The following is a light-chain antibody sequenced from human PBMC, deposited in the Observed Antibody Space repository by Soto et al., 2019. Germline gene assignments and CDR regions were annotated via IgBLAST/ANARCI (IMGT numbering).Light chain of an antibody. Sequence: IHMPQSPSALSVSVGDRVTITCLGSQSISSWLAWYQQNPGKAPKLLICKASTLKSGVPSRFSGRGSGTEFTLAVSILQPWDFATYFLQLDRGYSEVVGPGTKVDN. CDR2: KAS. V-gene: IGKV1-5*03. J-gene: IGKJ3*01. CDR1: QSISSW. CDR3: QLDRGYSEV.